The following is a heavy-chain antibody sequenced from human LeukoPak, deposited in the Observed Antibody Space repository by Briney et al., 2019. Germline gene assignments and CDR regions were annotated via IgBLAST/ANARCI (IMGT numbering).Heavy chain of an antibody. J-gene: IGHJ4*02. V-gene: IGHV1-2*02. D-gene: IGHD1-1*01. CDR1: GYTFTSNY. CDR2: ISPSGGST. CDR3: ASLDKGNDVVFDY. Sequence: ASVKVSCKAFGYTFTSNYMHWVRQAPGQGPEWMGVISPSGGSTTYAQKFQGRVTMTRDTSISTAYMELSKLRSDDTAVYYCASLDKGNDVVFDYWGQGTLVTVSS.